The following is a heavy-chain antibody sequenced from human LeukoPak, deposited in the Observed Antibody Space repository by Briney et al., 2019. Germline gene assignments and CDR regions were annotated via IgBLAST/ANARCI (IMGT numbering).Heavy chain of an antibody. CDR3: ARTRVGVVIDYFDY. Sequence: GGSLRLSCAASGFTFSSYSMNWVRQAPGEGLEWVSSIGYSSGYIYYADSVKGRFTISRDNAKNSLYLQMNSLRAEDTAVFYCARTRVGVVIDYFDYWGQGTLVTVSS. CDR2: IGYSSGYI. CDR1: GFTFSSYS. J-gene: IGHJ4*02. V-gene: IGHV3-21*01. D-gene: IGHD3-3*01.